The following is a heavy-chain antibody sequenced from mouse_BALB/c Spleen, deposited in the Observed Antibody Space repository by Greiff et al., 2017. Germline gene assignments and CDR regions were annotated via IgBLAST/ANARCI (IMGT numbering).Heavy chain of an antibody. CDR2: IFPGDGST. CDR3: ARRYGSSYGYFDV. Sequence: VQLQQSGAELVKPGASVKLSCKASGYTFTSYDINWVRQRPEQGLEWIGWIFPGDGSTKYNEKFKGKATLTTDKSSSTAYMQLSRLTSEDAAVYFCARRYGSSYGYFDVWGAGTTVTVSS. J-gene: IGHJ1*01. CDR1: GYTFTSYD. D-gene: IGHD1-1*01. V-gene: IGHV1S56*01.